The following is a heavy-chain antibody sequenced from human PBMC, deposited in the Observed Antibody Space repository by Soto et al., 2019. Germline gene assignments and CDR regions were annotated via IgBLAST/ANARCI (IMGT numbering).Heavy chain of an antibody. J-gene: IGHJ6*02. Sequence: QITLKESGPTLVKPTQTLTLTCTFSGFSLSTSGVGVSWIRQPPGKALEWLALIYWDEDKRYSPFLKGRLTIPKDTSTNEVGLTMTNMDPVDTGTYYCAHKGGRGAAMDVWGQGTTVTVSS. CDR1: GFSLSTSGVG. CDR2: IYWDEDK. CDR3: AHKGGRGAAMDV. D-gene: IGHD2-15*01. V-gene: IGHV2-5*02.